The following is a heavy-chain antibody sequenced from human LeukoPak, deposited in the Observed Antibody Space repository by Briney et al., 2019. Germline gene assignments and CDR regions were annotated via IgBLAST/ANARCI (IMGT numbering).Heavy chain of an antibody. CDR2: IYTSGST. CDR3: ARAPFRVGEPYYYYYYMDV. D-gene: IGHD1-26*01. J-gene: IGHJ6*03. CDR1: GGSISSYY. Sequence: PSETLSLTCTVSGGSISSYYLTRIRQPAGKGLEWIGRIYTSGSTNYNPSLRSRVTMSVDTSKNQFSLKLSSVTAADTAVYYCARAPFRVGEPYYYYYYMDVWGKGTTVTVSS. V-gene: IGHV4-4*07.